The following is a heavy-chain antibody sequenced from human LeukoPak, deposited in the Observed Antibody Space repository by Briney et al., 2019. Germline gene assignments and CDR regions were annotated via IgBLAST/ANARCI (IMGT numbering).Heavy chain of an antibody. J-gene: IGHJ6*03. CDR2: INPKSGDT. D-gene: IGHD2-21*01. V-gene: IGHV1-2*02. CDR1: GYTFSDYY. CDR3: ARSDPPGYYYYYYMSP. Sequence: GASVKVSCKASGYTFSDYYIHWVRQAPGQCLEWMGWINPKSGDTNYAQKLQGRVTVTRVTSFSTAYMELSRLTSDDTAVYYCARSDPPGYYYYYYMSPWGKGTTVSVSS.